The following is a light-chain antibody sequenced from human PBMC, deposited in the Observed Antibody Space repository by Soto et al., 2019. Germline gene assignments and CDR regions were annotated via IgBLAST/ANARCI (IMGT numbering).Light chain of an antibody. Sequence: IVVAQSPATLSMTPGERATLCCRASQSVSSLLAWYQQKPGQAPRLLIYGASSRATGIPDRFSGSGSGTDFTLTISRLEPEDFAVYYCQQYGSSRWTFGQGTKVDI. CDR2: GAS. CDR3: QQYGSSRWT. J-gene: IGKJ1*01. CDR1: QSVSSL. V-gene: IGKV3-20*01.